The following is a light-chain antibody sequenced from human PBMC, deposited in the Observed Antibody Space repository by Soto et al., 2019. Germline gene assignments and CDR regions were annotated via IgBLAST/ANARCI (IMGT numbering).Light chain of an antibody. CDR2: AAS. J-gene: IGKJ1*01. CDR1: QNINTY. Sequence: DIQMTQSPSSLSAFVGDRVTITCRASQNINTYLNWYQQKPGKAPKVLIYAASSLQSGVPSRFSGSGSGTDFTLTISSLQPEDFATYYRQQSSTVLWTFGQGTKVEIK. V-gene: IGKV1-39*01. CDR3: QQSSTVLWT.